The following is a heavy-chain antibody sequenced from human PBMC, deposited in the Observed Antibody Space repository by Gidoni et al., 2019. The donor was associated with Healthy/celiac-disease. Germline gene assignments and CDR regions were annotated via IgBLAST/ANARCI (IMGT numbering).Heavy chain of an antibody. CDR3: ASTWERGYCSGGSCAYFDY. CDR1: VGSISSSSYY. V-gene: IGHV4-39*01. Sequence: QLQLQESGPGLVKPLVTLSPTCTVSVGSISSSSYYWGWIRQPPGKGLEWIGSIYYSGSTYYNPSLKSRVTISVDTSKNQFSLKLSSVTAADTAVYYCASTWERGYCSGGSCAYFDYWGQGTLVTVSS. D-gene: IGHD2-15*01. CDR2: IYYSGST. J-gene: IGHJ4*02.